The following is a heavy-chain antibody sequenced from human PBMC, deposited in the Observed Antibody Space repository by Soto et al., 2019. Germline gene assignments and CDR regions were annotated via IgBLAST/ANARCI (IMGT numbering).Heavy chain of an antibody. D-gene: IGHD3-9*01. CDR1: GFTFSSYA. J-gene: IGHJ4*02. Sequence: GESLKISCAASGFTFSSYAMSWVRQAPGKGLEWVSAISGSGGSTYYADSVKGRFTISRDNSKNTLYLQMNSLRAEDTAVYYCASSPPGYDILTGLDYWGQGTLVTVSS. CDR3: ASSPPGYDILTGLDY. V-gene: IGHV3-23*01. CDR2: ISGSGGST.